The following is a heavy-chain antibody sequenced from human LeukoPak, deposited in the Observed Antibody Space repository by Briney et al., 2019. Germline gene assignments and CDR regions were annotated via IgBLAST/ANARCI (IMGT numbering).Heavy chain of an antibody. CDR3: ARDGGPAPLYYYDSSGYSQ. J-gene: IGHJ4*02. V-gene: IGHV4-39*07. Sequence: SETLSLTCTVSGGSISSSSYYWGWIRQPPGKGLEWIGSIYYSGSTYYNPSLKSRVTISVDTSKNQFSLKLSSVTAADTAVYYCARDGGPAPLYYYDSSGYSQWGQGTLVTVSS. CDR2: IYYSGST. CDR1: GGSISSSSYY. D-gene: IGHD3-22*01.